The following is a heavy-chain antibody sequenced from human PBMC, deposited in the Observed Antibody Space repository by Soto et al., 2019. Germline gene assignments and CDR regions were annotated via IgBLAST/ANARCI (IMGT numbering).Heavy chain of an antibody. CDR1: GGTFSTYA. CDR3: AREDKPGGYTPPGTSGFDS. V-gene: IGHV1-69*12. J-gene: IGHJ4*02. Sequence: QVQLVQAGAEVKKPGSSVKVSCKASGGTFSTYAISWVRQAPGQGLEWMGGIIPIYGTANYAQKFQGRLRMTADESTSPGYMELSSLGSDDTAVYYCAREDKPGGYTPPGTSGFDSWGQGTLVTVSS. CDR2: IIPIYGTA. D-gene: IGHD5-12*01.